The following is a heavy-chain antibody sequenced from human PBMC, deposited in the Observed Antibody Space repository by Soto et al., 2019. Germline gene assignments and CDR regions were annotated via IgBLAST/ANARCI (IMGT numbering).Heavy chain of an antibody. CDR3: ARDEEGCSSTSCYSNWFDP. CDR2: IIPILGIA. D-gene: IGHD2-2*01. V-gene: IGHV1-69*08. J-gene: IGHJ5*02. CDR1: GGTFSSYT. Sequence: QVQLVQSGAEVKKPGSSVKVSCKASGGTFSSYTISWVRQAPGQGLEWMGRIIPILGIANYAQKFQGRVTITADKSTSTDYMELSSLRSEDTAVYYCARDEEGCSSTSCYSNWFDPWGQGTLVTVSS.